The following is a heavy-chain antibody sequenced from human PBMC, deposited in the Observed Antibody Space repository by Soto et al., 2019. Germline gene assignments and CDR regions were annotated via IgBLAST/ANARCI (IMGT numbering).Heavy chain of an antibody. Sequence: QVQLVQSGPEVKKPGASVKVSCEASGYTFTTSGISWVRQAPGQGLEWMGWISTYNGDTNSAQKFQGRVTMTADTSTGTAYMELMSLKSDDTDVCYCARQGSWPYYYYGLDVWGQGTTVTVSS. CDR3: ARQGSWPYYYYGLDV. V-gene: IGHV1-18*01. CDR1: GYTFTTSG. D-gene: IGHD1-26*01. J-gene: IGHJ6*02. CDR2: ISTYNGDT.